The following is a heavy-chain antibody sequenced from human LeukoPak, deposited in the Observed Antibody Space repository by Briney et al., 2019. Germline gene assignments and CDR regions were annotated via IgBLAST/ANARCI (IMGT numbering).Heavy chain of an antibody. J-gene: IGHJ5*02. D-gene: IGHD3-10*01. V-gene: IGHV4-30-2*01. CDR2: IYNSGST. CDR3: ARAGSGSYLVWFDP. CDR1: GGSISSGGYS. Sequence: SQTLSLTCAVSGGSISSGGYSWSWIRQPPGKGLEWIGYIYNSGSTYYNPSLKSRVTISVDRSKNQFSLKLSSVTAADTAVYYCARAGSGSYLVWFDPWGQGTLVTVSS.